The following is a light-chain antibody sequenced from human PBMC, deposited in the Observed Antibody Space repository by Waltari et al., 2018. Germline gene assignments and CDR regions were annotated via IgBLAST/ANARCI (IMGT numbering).Light chain of an antibody. Sequence: EIVLTQSPATLSLSPGESATLSCRASQTVRGYLAWYQHKLGQAPRLLMSDASKRATGIPARFSGSGSVTDFTLIITSLEPEDFAVYYCQHRSDWPLYTFGQGTKLELK. CDR1: QTVRGY. CDR3: QHRSDWPLYT. CDR2: DAS. V-gene: IGKV3-11*01. J-gene: IGKJ2*01.